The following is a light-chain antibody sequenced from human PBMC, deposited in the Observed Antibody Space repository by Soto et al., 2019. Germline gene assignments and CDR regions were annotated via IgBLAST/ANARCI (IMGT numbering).Light chain of an antibody. CDR3: QQRSNWPPIT. CDR2: DAS. V-gene: IGKV3-11*01. J-gene: IGKJ5*01. CDR1: QSVSRY. Sequence: EIVLTQSPATLSLSPGERATLSCRASQSVSRYLAWYQQKPGQAPRLLIYDASNRATGIPARFSGSGSGTDFTLTISSLEPEGFALYYCQQRSNWPPITFGQGTRLEIK.